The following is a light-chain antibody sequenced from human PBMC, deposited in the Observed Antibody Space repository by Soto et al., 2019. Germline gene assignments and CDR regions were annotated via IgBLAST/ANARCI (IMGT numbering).Light chain of an antibody. CDR3: QQATSFPST. J-gene: IGKJ4*01. Sequence: DIQMTQSPSSVSALIGGTFTINCRASQDIGTDLAWYQQKPGKAPNILIYAASSLQNGVPSRLRGGGSGSDFTLTISNMQPEDCATYFCQQATSFPSTFGGGTRVEI. CDR2: AAS. CDR1: QDIGTD. V-gene: IGKV1-12*01.